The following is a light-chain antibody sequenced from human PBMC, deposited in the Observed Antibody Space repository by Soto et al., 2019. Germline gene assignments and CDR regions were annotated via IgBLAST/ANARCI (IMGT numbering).Light chain of an antibody. J-gene: IGLJ1*01. Sequence: QSVLTQPPSVSAAPGQKGTISCSGSSSNIGGNSVSWYQQLPGTAPKLLIYDDNKRPSGIPDRFSGSKSGTPATLGITGFXTGDEAAYYCGSWDSSLSAYVFGTGTKVTVL. CDR3: GSWDSSLSAYV. CDR1: SSNIGGNS. V-gene: IGLV1-51*01. CDR2: DDN.